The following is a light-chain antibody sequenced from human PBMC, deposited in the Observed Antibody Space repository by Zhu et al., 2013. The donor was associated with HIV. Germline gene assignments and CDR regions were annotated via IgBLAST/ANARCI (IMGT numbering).Light chain of an antibody. CDR3: STYTSATTVV. CDR2: EVS. CDR1: SSDVGAYDY. J-gene: IGLJ2*01. Sequence: QSALTQPASVSGSPGQSITISCTGSSSDVGAYDYVAWYQQHPGKAPKLLIYEVSNRPSGVSYRFSGSKSGNTASLTISGLQADDDADYYCSTYTSATTVVFGGGTKLTVL. V-gene: IGLV2-14*01.